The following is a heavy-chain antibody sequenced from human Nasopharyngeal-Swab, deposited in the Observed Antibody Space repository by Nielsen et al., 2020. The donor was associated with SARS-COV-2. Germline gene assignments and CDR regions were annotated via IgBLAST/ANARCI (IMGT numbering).Heavy chain of an antibody. V-gene: IGHV4-34*01. CDR1: GGSFSNYK. J-gene: IGHJ6*02. CDR3: ARGQPVTTFYYYYGMDV. CDR2: INYSGST. D-gene: IGHD4-17*01. Sequence: SETLSLTCAVYGGSFSNYKWSWIRQSPGKGLEWIGEINYSGSTNYNPSLKSRVTISIDTFRNQFSLKLSSVTAADTAVYYCARGQPVTTFYYYYGMDVWGQGTTVTVSS.